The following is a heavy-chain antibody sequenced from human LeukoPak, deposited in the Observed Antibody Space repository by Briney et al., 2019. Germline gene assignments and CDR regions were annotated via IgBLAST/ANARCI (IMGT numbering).Heavy chain of an antibody. J-gene: IGHJ4*02. CDR3: AESGHSSGSFDY. D-gene: IGHD6-19*01. Sequence: GGSLRLSCAASGFTFSSYSMRWVCQAPGKGVEWVSAISGSGGSTYYADSVEGRVTISRDNSKNTLYLQMNSLRAEDTAVYYCAESGHSSGSFDYWGQGTLSPSPQ. CDR2: ISGSGGST. V-gene: IGHV3-23*01. CDR1: GFTFSSYS.